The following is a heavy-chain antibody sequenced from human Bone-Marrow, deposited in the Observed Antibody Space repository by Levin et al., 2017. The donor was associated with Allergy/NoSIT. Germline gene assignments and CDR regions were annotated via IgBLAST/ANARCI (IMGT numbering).Heavy chain of an antibody. CDR1: GFTFSSYG. CDR2: IWYDGSNK. D-gene: IGHD3-22*01. J-gene: IGHJ3*02. V-gene: IGHV3-33*01. Sequence: GGSLRLSCAASGFTFSSYGMHWVRQAPGKGLEWVAVIWYDGSNKYYADSVKGRFTISRDNSKNTLYLQMNSLRAEDTAVYYCARAEYYDSSGYYEDDAFDIWGQGTMVTVSS. CDR3: ARAEYYDSSGYYEDDAFDI.